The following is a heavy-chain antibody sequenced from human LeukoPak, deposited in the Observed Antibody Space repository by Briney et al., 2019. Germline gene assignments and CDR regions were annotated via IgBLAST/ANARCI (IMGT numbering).Heavy chain of an antibody. J-gene: IGHJ4*02. CDR3: VRDPDALDY. V-gene: IGHV3-74*01. CDR1: GFIFSSYW. CDR2: INSDGSTT. Sequence: GGSLRLSCAASGFIFSSYWMHWVRQAPGKGLVWVSRINSDGSTTTYADSVKGRFTISRDNAKNSLYLQMNSLRDEDTAVYYCVRDPDALDYWGPGTPVTVSS.